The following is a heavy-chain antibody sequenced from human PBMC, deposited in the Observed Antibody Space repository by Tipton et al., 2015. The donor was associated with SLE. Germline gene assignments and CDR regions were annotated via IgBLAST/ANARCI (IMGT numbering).Heavy chain of an antibody. CDR2: IYTSGST. V-gene: IGHV4-61*09. Sequence: LRLSCTVSGGSISSGSYYWSWIRQPAGKGLEWIGYIYTSGSTNYNPSLKSRVTISVDTSKNQFSLKLSSVTAADTAVYYCARVAVITQAFDIWGQGTMVTVSS. CDR3: ARVAVITQAFDI. CDR1: GGSISSGSYY. J-gene: IGHJ3*02. D-gene: IGHD3-22*01.